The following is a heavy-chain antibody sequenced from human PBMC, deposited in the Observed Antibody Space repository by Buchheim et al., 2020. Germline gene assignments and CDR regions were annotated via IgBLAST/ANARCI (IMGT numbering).Heavy chain of an antibody. CDR2: IIPLFGTP. J-gene: IGHJ4*02. CDR1: GGTFATFA. CDR3: ARKEGDTAVTTFIFDY. V-gene: IGHV1-69*01. D-gene: IGHD5-18*01. Sequence: QVQLVQSGDEMKKPGSSVKVSCKASGGTFATFAFNWVRQAPGPRLGWMGGIIPLFGTPNYAQKFQDRLTITADVSTSTVYMELRSLTSDDTAVYYCARKEGDTAVTTFIFDYWGQGT.